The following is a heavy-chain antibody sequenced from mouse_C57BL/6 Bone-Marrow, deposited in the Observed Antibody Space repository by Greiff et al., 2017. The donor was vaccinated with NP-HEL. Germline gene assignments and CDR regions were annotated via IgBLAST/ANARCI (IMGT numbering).Heavy chain of an antibody. D-gene: IGHD4-1*01. Sequence: QVQLQQSGAELARPGASVKLSCKASGYTFTSYGISWVKQRTGQGLEWIGEIYPRGGNTYYNEKFKGKATLTADKSSSTAYMELRSLTSEDSAVYFCARLGRFAYWGQGTLVTVSA. J-gene: IGHJ3*01. CDR3: ARLGRFAY. CDR2: IYPRGGNT. V-gene: IGHV1-81*01. CDR1: GYTFTSYG.